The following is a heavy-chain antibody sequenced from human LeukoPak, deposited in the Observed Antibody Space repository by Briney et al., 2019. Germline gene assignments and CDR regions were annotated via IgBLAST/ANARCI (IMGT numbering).Heavy chain of an antibody. J-gene: IGHJ4*02. D-gene: IGHD3-10*01. Sequence: GESLKISCKGSGYNFTNYWIGWVRQMPGKGLEWMGIMYPGDSDTRYSPSFQGQVTLSADKSISTAYLQWSSLKASDTAMYYCAASTYGSGAYVGFDSWGQGTLVTVSS. V-gene: IGHV5-51*01. CDR2: MYPGDSDT. CDR3: AASTYGSGAYVGFDS. CDR1: GYNFTNYW.